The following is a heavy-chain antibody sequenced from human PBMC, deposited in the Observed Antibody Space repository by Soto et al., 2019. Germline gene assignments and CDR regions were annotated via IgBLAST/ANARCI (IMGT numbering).Heavy chain of an antibody. J-gene: IGHJ5*02. CDR1: GYTFTGYY. CDR2: ITTYNGNT. CDR3: ARVRQIPTLPPIPNWFDP. V-gene: IGHV1-18*04. Sequence: ASVKVSCKASGYTFTGYYMHWVRQAPGQGLEWMGCITTYNGNTNYEQKLQGRVTMTTDTSTSTAYMELWSLRSDDTAVYYCARVRQIPTLPPIPNWFDPWGQGTLVTVSS. D-gene: IGHD2-2*02.